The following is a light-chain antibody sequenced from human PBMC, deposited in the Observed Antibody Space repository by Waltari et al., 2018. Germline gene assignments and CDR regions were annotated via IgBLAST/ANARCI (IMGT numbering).Light chain of an antibody. J-gene: IGKJ2*01. Sequence: DIQMTQSPSTLSASVGDRVTITCRASQSISSWLAWYQQTPGKAPKLLIYKASSLESGVPSRCSGSGSGTEFTLTISSLQPDDFATYYCQQYNSYPYTFGQGTKLEIK. CDR3: QQYNSYPYT. V-gene: IGKV1-5*03. CDR1: QSISSW. CDR2: KAS.